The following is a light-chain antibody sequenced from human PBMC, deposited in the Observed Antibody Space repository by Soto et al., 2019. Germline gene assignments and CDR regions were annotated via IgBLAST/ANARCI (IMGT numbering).Light chain of an antibody. V-gene: IGKV1-33*01. Sequence: DIQMTQSPSSLSASVGDRVTITCQASQDISNYLNWYQQKPGKAPKLLIYDASNLETGVPSRFSGSVSGTDFTFTISSLQPEDIATYYCQQNDNLPPTFGQGTKLEIK. CDR1: QDISNY. CDR2: DAS. CDR3: QQNDNLPPT. J-gene: IGKJ2*01.